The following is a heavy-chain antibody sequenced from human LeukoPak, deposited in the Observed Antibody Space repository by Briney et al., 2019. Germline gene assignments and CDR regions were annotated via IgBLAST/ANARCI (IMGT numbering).Heavy chain of an antibody. CDR2: IRLAGSER. CDR3: AKDGTRGTRFGKIPHYFDY. Sequence: AGGSLRLSCAASGFSLSNYWMSWVRQVPEKGLEWVATIRLAGSERYNVDSVAGRFTISSDNAKSLLYLQMNSLSAEDTAVYYCAKDGTRGTRFGKIPHYFDYWGRGTLVTVSS. D-gene: IGHD3-10*01. V-gene: IGHV3-7*01. CDR1: GFSLSNYW. J-gene: IGHJ4*02.